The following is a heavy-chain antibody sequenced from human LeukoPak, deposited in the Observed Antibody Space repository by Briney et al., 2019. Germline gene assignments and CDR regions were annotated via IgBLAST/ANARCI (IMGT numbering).Heavy chain of an antibody. J-gene: IGHJ4*02. V-gene: IGHV4-34*01. CDR3: ARGYSSSWAGDQLDY. Sequence: SETLSLTCAAYGGSFSGYYWSWIRQPPGKGLEWIGEINHSGSTNYNPSLKSRVTISVDTSKNQFSLKLSSVTAADTAVYYCARGYSSSWAGDQLDYWGQGTLVTVSS. D-gene: IGHD6-13*01. CDR2: INHSGST. CDR1: GGSFSGYY.